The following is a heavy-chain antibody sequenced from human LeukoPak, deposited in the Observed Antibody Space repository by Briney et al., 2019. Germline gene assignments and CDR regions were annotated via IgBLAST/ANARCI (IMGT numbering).Heavy chain of an antibody. J-gene: IGHJ4*02. V-gene: IGHV3-23*01. Sequence: GGSLRLSCAASGFTFSSYTMSWVRQAPGKGLEWVSTITTSDGNTYYADSVKGRFTVSRDNAKNTLFLQMNSLRAEDTAVYYCAKDGGLWVSAHWGDSWGRGTLVTVSS. D-gene: IGHD7-27*01. CDR2: ITTSDGNT. CDR1: GFTFSSYT. CDR3: AKDGGLWVSAHWGDS.